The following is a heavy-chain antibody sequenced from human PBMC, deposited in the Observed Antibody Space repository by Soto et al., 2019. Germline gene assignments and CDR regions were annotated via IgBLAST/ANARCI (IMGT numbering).Heavy chain of an antibody. CDR3: AKDKYDILTGYSIPNWFDP. CDR1: GSTFSSYA. Sequence: GGSLRLSCAVSGSTFSSYAMTWVRQAPGKGLEWVSGISGSGHSTYHADSVKGRFTISRDNSNNTLYLQMNSLRAEDTAVYYCAKDKYDILTGYSIPNWFDPWGQGTLVTVSS. V-gene: IGHV3-23*01. J-gene: IGHJ5*02. CDR2: ISGSGHST. D-gene: IGHD3-9*01.